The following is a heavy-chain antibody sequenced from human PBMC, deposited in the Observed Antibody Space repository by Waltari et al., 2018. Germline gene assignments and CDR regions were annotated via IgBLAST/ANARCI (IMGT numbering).Heavy chain of an antibody. Sequence: QVHLQESGPGLVKPSETLSLTCTVSNGSLNNHYWSWIRQPPGKRMEWIGWINQITGDTNYTPSLESRVIISSDISKNQFSLKLTSVTAADTAIYYCAREGSLYSSTGGWIGPWGQGMLVTVSS. CDR3: AREGSLYSSTGGWIGP. J-gene: IGHJ5*01. CDR1: NGSLNNHY. CDR2: INQITGDT. V-gene: IGHV4-59*11. D-gene: IGHD2-2*01.